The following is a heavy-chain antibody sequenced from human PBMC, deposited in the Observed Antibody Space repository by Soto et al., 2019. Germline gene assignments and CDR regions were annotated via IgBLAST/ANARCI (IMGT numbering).Heavy chain of an antibody. Sequence: PGGSLRLSCTASGFTFGAHAMSWFRQAQGKGLEWVGFIRSKAYGGTTEYAASVKGRFTISRDDSKSIAYLQMNSLKTEDTAVYYCTRQAIAAPSGYWGQGTLVTSPQ. V-gene: IGHV3-49*03. J-gene: IGHJ4*02. CDR3: TRQAIAAPSGY. D-gene: IGHD6-13*01. CDR2: IRSKAYGGTT. CDR1: GFTFGAHA.